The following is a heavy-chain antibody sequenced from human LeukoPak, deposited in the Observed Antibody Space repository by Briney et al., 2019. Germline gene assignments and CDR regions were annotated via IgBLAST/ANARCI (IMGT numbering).Heavy chain of an antibody. CDR2: IYYSGST. D-gene: IGHD5-12*01. J-gene: IGHJ4*02. CDR3: ARRSGYDYYYFDY. Sequence: SQTLSLTCRVSGGSISSGGYYWSWIRQHPGKGLEWIGYIYYSGSTYYNPSLKSRVTISVDTSKNQFSLKLSSVTAADTAVYYCARRSGYDYYYFDYWGQGTLVTVSS. CDR1: GGSISSGGYY. V-gene: IGHV4-31*03.